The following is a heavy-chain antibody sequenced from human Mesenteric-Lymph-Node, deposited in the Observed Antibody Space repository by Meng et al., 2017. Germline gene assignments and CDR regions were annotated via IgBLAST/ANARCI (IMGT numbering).Heavy chain of an antibody. D-gene: IGHD2-15*01. J-gene: IGHJ4*02. CDR3: ARLYCSGGSCYTIDY. Sequence: QVRGVQAGSGLKKPGASVKVSCKASGYTFTSYAMNWVRQAPGQGLEWMGWINTNTGNPTYAQGFTGRFVFSLDTSVSTAYLQISSLKAADTAVYYCARLYCSGGSCYTIDYWGQGTLVTVSS. V-gene: IGHV7-4-1*02. CDR2: INTNTGNP. CDR1: GYTFTSYA.